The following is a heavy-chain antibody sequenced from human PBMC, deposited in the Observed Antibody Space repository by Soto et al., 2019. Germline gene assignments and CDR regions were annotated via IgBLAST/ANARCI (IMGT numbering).Heavy chain of an antibody. J-gene: IGHJ4*02. V-gene: IGHV1-3*01. CDR2: INAGNGNT. Sequence: QVQLVQSGAEVKKPGASVKVSCKASGYTFTSYAMHWVRQAPGQRLEWMGWINAGNGNTKYSQKFQGRVTITRDTSASTAYMELSSRRSEDTAVYYCARDLLAPGQHADRGGYFDYWGQGTLVTVSS. CDR1: GYTFTSYA. CDR3: ARDLLAPGQHADRGGYFDY. D-gene: IGHD6-13*01.